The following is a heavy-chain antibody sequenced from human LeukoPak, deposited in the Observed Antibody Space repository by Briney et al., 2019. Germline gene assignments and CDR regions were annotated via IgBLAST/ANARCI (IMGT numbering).Heavy chain of an antibody. J-gene: IGHJ5*02. CDR2: IYYSGGT. CDR1: GGSISSYY. D-gene: IGHD2-2*01. V-gene: IGHV4-59*01. CDR3: ARESGYCSSTSCYSSGWFDP. Sequence: SETLSLTCTVSGGSISSYYWSWLRQPPGKGLEWIGYIYYSGGTNYNPSLKSRVTISVDTSKNQFSLKLSSVTAADTAVYYCARESGYCSSTSCYSSGWFDPWGQGTLVTVSS.